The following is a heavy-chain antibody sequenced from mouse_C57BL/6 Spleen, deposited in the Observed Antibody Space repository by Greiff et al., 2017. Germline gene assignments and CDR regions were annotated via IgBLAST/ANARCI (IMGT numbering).Heavy chain of an antibody. Sequence: VQLQQSGAELVRPGASVKLSCTASGFNIKDDYMHWVKQRPEQGLEWIGWLDPENGDTEYASKFQGKATITADTSSNTAYLQLSSLTSEDTAVYYCTTGYDPRGYWGQGTTLTVSS. J-gene: IGHJ2*01. CDR2: LDPENGDT. V-gene: IGHV14-4*01. D-gene: IGHD2-3*01. CDR3: TTGYDPRGY. CDR1: GFNIKDDY.